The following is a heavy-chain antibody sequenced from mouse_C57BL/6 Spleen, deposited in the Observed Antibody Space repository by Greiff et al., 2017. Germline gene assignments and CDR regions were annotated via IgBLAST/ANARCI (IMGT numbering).Heavy chain of an antibody. CDR2: INPSTGGT. V-gene: IGHV1-42*01. CDR3: ARGGYGKGYFDV. CDR1: GYSFTGYY. Sequence: VQLQQSGPELVKPGASVKISCKASGYSFTGYYMNWVKQSPEKSLEWIGEINPSTGGTTYNQKFKAKATLTVDKSSSTAYMQLKSLTSEDSAVYYCARGGYGKGYFDVWGTGTTVTVSS. J-gene: IGHJ1*03. D-gene: IGHD2-10*02.